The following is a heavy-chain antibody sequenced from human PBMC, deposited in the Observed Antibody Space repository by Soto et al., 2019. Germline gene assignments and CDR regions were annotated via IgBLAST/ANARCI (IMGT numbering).Heavy chain of an antibody. CDR2: INPSGGRT. CDR3: ARAGENYGSGTFSPPLRYYFNS. J-gene: IGHJ4*02. CDR1: GCTFTTHY. D-gene: IGHD3-10*01. Sequence: QVQLVQSGTEVKKPGASVKVSCKASGCTFTTHYMHWVRQAPGQGLEWMGIINPSGGRTTYALKFQGRVTMTSDTSTNTVYVELTSLRSEDTAIYFCARAGENYGSGTFSPPLRYYFNSWGQGTLVTVSS. V-gene: IGHV1-46*01.